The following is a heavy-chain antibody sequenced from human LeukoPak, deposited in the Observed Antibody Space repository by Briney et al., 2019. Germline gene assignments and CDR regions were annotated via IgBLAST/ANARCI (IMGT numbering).Heavy chain of an antibody. D-gene: IGHD2-21*01. CDR1: GGSISSYY. CDR3: ARTARLPDS. Sequence: SETLSLTCTVSGGSISSYYWSWIRQPPGKGLECIGYVYFSGITNYNPSLKSRVTMSVDTSKNQLSLKLSSVTAADTAVYYCARTARLPDSWGQGTLVTVSS. V-gene: IGHV4-4*09. J-gene: IGHJ4*02. CDR2: VYFSGIT.